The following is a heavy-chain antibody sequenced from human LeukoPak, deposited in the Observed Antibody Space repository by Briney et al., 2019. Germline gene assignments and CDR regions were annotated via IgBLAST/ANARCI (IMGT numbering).Heavy chain of an antibody. D-gene: IGHD1-1*01. CDR3: ARHNRAQDGMDV. V-gene: IGHV1-18*01. Sequence: ASVKVSCKASGYTFTSYGISWVRQAPGQGLEWMGWISAYNGNTNYAQKLQGRVTMTIDTSTSTAYMELSSLRSEDTAVYYCARHNRAQDGMDVWGQGTTVTVSS. J-gene: IGHJ6*02. CDR1: GYTFTSYG. CDR2: ISAYNGNT.